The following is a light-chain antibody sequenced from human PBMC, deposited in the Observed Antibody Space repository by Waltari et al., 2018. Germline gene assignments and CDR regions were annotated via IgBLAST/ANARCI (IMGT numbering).Light chain of an antibody. Sequence: EIVLTQSPGTASLSPGARVTLSCRASQGVGRSSLAWYQQKPGQAPRLVIYRASRRATGIPDRFSGSGSGTDFSLTISRLEPEDFAVYYCQQHGTLPATFGQGTKVEIK. CDR2: RAS. CDR1: QGVGRSS. J-gene: IGKJ1*01. V-gene: IGKV3-20*01. CDR3: QQHGTLPAT.